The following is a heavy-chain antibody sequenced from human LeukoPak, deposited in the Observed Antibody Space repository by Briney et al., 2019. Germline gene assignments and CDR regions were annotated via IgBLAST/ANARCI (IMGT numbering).Heavy chain of an antibody. D-gene: IGHD3-22*01. CDR1: GGSISSYY. J-gene: IGHJ4*02. Sequence: SETLSLICTVAGGSISSYYWSWIRKPPGKGLEWIGYIYYTGSTNYNPALKRRLTISVDTSKNQFSLKLRSVTAADTAVYYCARTTYYSDSSALDYWGQGTLVTVPS. CDR2: IYYTGST. V-gene: IGHV4-59*01. CDR3: ARTTYYSDSSALDY.